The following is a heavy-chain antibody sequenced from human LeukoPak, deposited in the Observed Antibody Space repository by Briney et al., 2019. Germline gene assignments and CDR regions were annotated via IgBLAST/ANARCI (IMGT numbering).Heavy chain of an antibody. CDR3: ARDGDYYDSSGHYYGDSFDY. J-gene: IGHJ4*02. D-gene: IGHD3-22*01. CDR2: ISGSGGST. V-gene: IGHV3-23*01. Sequence: GGSLRLSCAASGFTFSSYAMSWVRQAPGKGLEWVSAISGSGGSTYYADSVKGRFTISRDNSKNTLYLQMNSLRAEDTAVYYCARDGDYYDSSGHYYGDSFDYWGQGTLVTVSS. CDR1: GFTFSSYA.